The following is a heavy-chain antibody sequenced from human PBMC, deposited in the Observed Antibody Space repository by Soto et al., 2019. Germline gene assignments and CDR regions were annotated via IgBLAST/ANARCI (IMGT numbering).Heavy chain of an antibody. CDR3: ARAMVVTQTWFDP. CDR1: GGSITSGDYY. CDR2: IFYSAST. V-gene: IGHV4-30-4*01. Sequence: QVQLQESGPGLVKPSQTLSLTCTVSGGSITSGDYYWGRIRQPPGKGLECIGYIFYSASTYYNPSLKSRVTTSVDTSKKPFSLELSPVTAADTAVYYCARAMVVTQTWFDPWGEGALVSVAS. J-gene: IGHJ5*02. D-gene: IGHD2-21*02.